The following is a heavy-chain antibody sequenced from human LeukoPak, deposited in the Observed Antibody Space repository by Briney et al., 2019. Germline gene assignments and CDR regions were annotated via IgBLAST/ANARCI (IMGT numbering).Heavy chain of an antibody. CDR3: ARDGTLEAFDI. J-gene: IGHJ3*02. CDR1: GDSISSTSYY. V-gene: IGHV4-61*01. Sequence: SETLSLTCIVSGDSISSTSYYWSWIRQPPGKGLEWIGYIYYSGSTNYNPSLKSRVTISVDTSKNQFSLKLSSVTAADTAVYYCARDGTLEAFDIWGQGTMVTVSS. CDR2: IYYSGST.